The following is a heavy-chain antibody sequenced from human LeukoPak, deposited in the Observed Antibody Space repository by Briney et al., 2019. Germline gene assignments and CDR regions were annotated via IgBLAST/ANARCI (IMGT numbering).Heavy chain of an antibody. CDR2: INHSGST. V-gene: IGHV4-34*01. Sequence: PSETLSLTCAVYGGSFSGYYWSWIRQPPGKGLEWIGEINHSGSTNYNPSLKSRVTISVDTSKNQFSLKLSSVTAADTAVYYCASLPPITEADYWGQGTLVTVSS. CDR1: GGSFSGYY. J-gene: IGHJ4*02. D-gene: IGHD3-10*01. CDR3: ASLPPITEADY.